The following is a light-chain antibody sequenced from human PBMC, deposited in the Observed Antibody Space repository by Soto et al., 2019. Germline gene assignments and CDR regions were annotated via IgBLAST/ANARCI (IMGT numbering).Light chain of an antibody. CDR1: QSIRTNS. V-gene: IGKV3-20*01. CDR3: QQYGSSPLT. CDR2: GAS. Sequence: EIVLTQSPGTLSLSPGERATLSCRASQSIRTNSLAWYQQKPGQAPRLLIYGASGRTTDIPDRISGSGSGTEFTLTISRLEPEDFAVYYCQQYGSSPLTFGGGTKVEIK. J-gene: IGKJ4*01.